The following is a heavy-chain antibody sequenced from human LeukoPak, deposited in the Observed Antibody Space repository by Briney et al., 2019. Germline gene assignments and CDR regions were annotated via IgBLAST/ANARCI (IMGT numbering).Heavy chain of an antibody. V-gene: IGHV3-30*18. Sequence: GGSLRLSCAASGFTFSSYGMHWVRQAPGKGLEWVAVISYDESNKYYADSVKGRFTISRDNSKNTLYLQMNSLRAEDTAVYYCAKDAFGYTYAPGGWGQGTLVTVSS. CDR1: GFTFSSYG. CDR2: ISYDESNK. CDR3: AKDAFGYTYAPGG. J-gene: IGHJ1*01. D-gene: IGHD5-18*01.